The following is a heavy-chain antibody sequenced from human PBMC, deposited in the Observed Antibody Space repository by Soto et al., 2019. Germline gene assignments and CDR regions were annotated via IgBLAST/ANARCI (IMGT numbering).Heavy chain of an antibody. V-gene: IGHV1-18*01. J-gene: IGHJ3*01. CDR2: IGSGDT. CDR1: GYSFDSYA. CDR3: ARENDPYGFDL. Sequence: QVKLVQSGATQEKPGASVKVSCEAFGYSFDSYAYSWVRQAPGQGLEWMGRIGSGDTKYAQKLQGRVTMTTDTSTNTAYMELRSLRSDDTALYYCARENDPYGFDLWGQGTMVTVSS.